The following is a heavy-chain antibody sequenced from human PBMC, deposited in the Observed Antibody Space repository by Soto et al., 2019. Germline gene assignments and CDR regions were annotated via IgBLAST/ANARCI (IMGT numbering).Heavy chain of an antibody. CDR3: ARADHYGPPHY. D-gene: IGHD3-10*01. J-gene: IGHJ4*02. Sequence: EVQLVESGGGLVQPGGSLRLSCAASGFTFSSYDMHWVRQATGKGLEWVSAIGTAGDTYYPGSVKGRFTISRENAKNSLYLQMNSLRAGDTAVYYCARADHYGPPHYWGQGTLVTVSS. V-gene: IGHV3-13*01. CDR2: IGTAGDT. CDR1: GFTFSSYD.